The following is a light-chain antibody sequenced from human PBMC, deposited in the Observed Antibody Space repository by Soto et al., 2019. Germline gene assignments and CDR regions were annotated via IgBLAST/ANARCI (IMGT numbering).Light chain of an antibody. V-gene: IGKV1-39*01. Sequence: DIQMTQSPSSLSASVGDRVTITCRASQSISSYLNWYQQKPGKAPKLLIYAASSLQSGVPSRFSGSGSGTDFTLTISSLQPEDFPTYYCQQSYSTPYTFGQGTKLAIK. CDR3: QQSYSTPYT. CDR1: QSISSY. J-gene: IGKJ2*01. CDR2: AAS.